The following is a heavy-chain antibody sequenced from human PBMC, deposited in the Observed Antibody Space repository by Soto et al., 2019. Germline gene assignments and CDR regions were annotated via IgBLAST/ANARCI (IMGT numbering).Heavy chain of an antibody. CDR2: IFYTGST. D-gene: IGHD3-10*01. J-gene: IGHJ4*02. CDR1: GDSVNTGSYY. CDR3: ATGRYYYGSEY. V-gene: IGHV4-61*01. Sequence: QVQLQESGPGLVKPSETLSLTCTVSGDSVNTGSYYWSWIRQPPGRGLEWFGYIFYTGSTNYNPSLKSRVTISLDTSKNQFSLKLTSVTAADTAVYYCATGRYYYGSEYWGQGTLVSVSS.